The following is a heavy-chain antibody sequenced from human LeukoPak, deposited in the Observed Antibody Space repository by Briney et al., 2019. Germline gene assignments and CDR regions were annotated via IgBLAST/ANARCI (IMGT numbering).Heavy chain of an antibody. J-gene: IGHJ4*02. CDR2: ISSISTYT. CDR3: ARTHIPQYDFWTASI. CDR1: GFTFSTYG. V-gene: IGHV3-21*01. D-gene: IGHD3-3*01. Sequence: GGSLRLSCAASGFTFSTYGMIWVRQAPGKGPEWVSSISSISTYTHYADAVKGRFTISRDNTKNSLYLQMNSLRAEDTAVYYCARTHIPQYDFWTASIWGQGTLVAVSS.